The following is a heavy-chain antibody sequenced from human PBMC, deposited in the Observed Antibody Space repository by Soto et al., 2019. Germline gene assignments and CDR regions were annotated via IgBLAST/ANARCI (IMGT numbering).Heavy chain of an antibody. J-gene: IGHJ6*02. Sequence: SETLSLTCTVFGGSISSYYWSWLRQPPGKGLEWIGYIYYSGSTYYNPCLKSRVTISVDTSKNQFSLKLSSVTAADTAVYYCARDVYYDFWSGYSGMDVWGQGTTVTGS. D-gene: IGHD3-3*01. V-gene: IGHV4-30-4*01. CDR2: IYYSGST. CDR1: GGSISSYY. CDR3: ARDVYYDFWSGYSGMDV.